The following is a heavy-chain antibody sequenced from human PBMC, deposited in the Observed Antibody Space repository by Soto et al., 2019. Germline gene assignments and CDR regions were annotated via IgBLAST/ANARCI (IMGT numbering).Heavy chain of an antibody. CDR2: ISYDGSNK. CDR1: GFTFSSYG. D-gene: IGHD1-26*01. Sequence: GGSLRLSCAASGFTFSSYGMHWVRQAPGKGLEWVALISYDGSNKYHADSVKGRFTISRDNSKNTLYLQMNSLRAEDTAVYKCAKDSRWEPLGYYYYAMDVWGQGPKATVSS. CDR3: AKDSRWEPLGYYYYAMDV. J-gene: IGHJ6*02. V-gene: IGHV3-30*18.